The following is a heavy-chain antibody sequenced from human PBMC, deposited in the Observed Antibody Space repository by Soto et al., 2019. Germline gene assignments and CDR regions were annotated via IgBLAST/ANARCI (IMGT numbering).Heavy chain of an antibody. D-gene: IGHD3-3*01. CDR2: INPNSGGT. CDR1: GYTFTGYY. V-gene: IGHV1-2*02. Sequence: GASVKVSCKASGYTFTGYYMHWVRQAPGQWLEWMGWINPNSGGTNYAQKFQGRVTMTRDTSISTAYMELSRLRSDDTAVYYCARVRTIFGVAHIYYYGMDVWGQGTTVTVS. J-gene: IGHJ6*02. CDR3: ARVRTIFGVAHIYYYGMDV.